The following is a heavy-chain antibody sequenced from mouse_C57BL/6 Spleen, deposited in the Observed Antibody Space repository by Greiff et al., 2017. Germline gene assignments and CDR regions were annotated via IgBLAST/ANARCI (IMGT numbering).Heavy chain of an antibody. J-gene: IGHJ4*01. V-gene: IGHV5-17*01. CDR2: ISSGSSTI. CDR3: ARAVYYYGSSYVHYAMDY. CDR1: GFTFSDYG. Sequence: EVQGVESGGGLVKPGGSLKLSCAASGFTFSDYGMHWVRQAPEKGLEWVAYISSGSSTIYYADTVKGRFTISRDNAKNTLFLQMTSLRSEDTAMYYCARAVYYYGSSYVHYAMDYWGQGTSVTVSS. D-gene: IGHD1-1*01.